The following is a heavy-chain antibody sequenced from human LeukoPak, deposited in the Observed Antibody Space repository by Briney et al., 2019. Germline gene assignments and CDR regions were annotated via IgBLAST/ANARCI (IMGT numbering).Heavy chain of an antibody. CDR1: GGTFSSYA. V-gene: IGHV1-69*04. CDR3: ARGDSSSWYVYGY. D-gene: IGHD6-13*01. CDR2: IIPILGIA. J-gene: IGHJ4*02. Sequence: SVKVSCKASGGTFSSYAISWERQAPGQGLEWMGRIIPILGIANYAQKFQGRVTMTRNTSISTAYMELSSLRSEDTAVYYCARGDSSSWYVYGYWGQGTLVTVSS.